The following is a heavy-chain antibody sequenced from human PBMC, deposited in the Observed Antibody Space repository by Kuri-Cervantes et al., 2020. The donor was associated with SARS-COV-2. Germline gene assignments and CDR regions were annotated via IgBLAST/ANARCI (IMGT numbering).Heavy chain of an antibody. CDR2: IYVHRT. D-gene: IGHD6-13*01. V-gene: IGHV3-53*01. CDR3: ARGRYTNSWYYFDY. CDR1: GFTVSDYY. J-gene: IGHJ4*02. Sequence: GESLKISCAASGFTVSDYYMTWVRQAPGKGLEWVSVIYVHRTEYADSVKGRFTISRDNSNNTVYLQMNSLGAEDAAVYYCARGRYTNSWYYFDYWGQGTLVTVSS.